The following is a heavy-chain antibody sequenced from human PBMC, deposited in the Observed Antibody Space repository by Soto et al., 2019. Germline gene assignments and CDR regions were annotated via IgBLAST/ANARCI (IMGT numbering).Heavy chain of an antibody. Sequence: QVQLVESGGGVVQPGRSLRLSCVASGFTFSDYGMHWARQAPGKGLEWVAVISYDGSNKYYADSVKGRFTISRDNSKNTLYLQMNSLRTEDTAVFYCVKDGGDSSAHFDNWGQGTLVTVSS. CDR2: ISYDGSNK. V-gene: IGHV3-30*18. D-gene: IGHD6-25*01. CDR1: GFTFSDYG. J-gene: IGHJ4*02. CDR3: VKDGGDSSAHFDN.